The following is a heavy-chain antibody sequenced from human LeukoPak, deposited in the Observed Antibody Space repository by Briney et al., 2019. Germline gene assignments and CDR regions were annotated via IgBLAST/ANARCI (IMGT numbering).Heavy chain of an antibody. J-gene: IGHJ4*02. CDR1: GDSVSSNSAA. CDR3: SRGSNDYRDYSFDY. D-gene: IGHD4-17*01. V-gene: IGHV6-1*01. Sequence: SQTLSLTCAISGDSVSSNSAAWNWIRQSPSRGLEWLGRTYYRSKWSNNYAVSVKGRITINPDTSKNQFSLQLNSVTPDDTAMHYCSRGSNDYRDYSFDYWGQGTLVTVSS. CDR2: TYYRSKWSN.